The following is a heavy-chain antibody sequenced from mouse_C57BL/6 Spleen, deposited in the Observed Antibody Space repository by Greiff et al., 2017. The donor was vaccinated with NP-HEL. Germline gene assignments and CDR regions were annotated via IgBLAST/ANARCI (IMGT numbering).Heavy chain of an antibody. CDR1: GFTFSNYW. J-gene: IGHJ2*01. V-gene: IGHV6-3*01. CDR3: TGGRFDYFDY. Sequence: EVKLVESGGGLVQPGGSMKLSCVASGFTFSNYWMNWVRQSPEKGLEWVAQIRLKSDNYATHYAESVKGRFTISRDDSKSSVYLQMNNLRAEDTGIYYCTGGRFDYFDYWGQGTTLTVSS. CDR2: IRLKSDNYAT.